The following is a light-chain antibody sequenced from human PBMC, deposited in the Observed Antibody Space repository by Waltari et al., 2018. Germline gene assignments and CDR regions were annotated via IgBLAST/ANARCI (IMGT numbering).Light chain of an antibody. CDR3: AAWDDSLNGWV. CDR2: SNN. CDR1: SSNIGSNT. Sequence: QSVLTQPPSASGTPGQRVTISCSGSSSNIGSNTVNWYQQLPGTAPKLLIYSNNQRPAGVPGRFSGSKSGTSASLAISGLQSEDEADYDCAAWDDSLNGWVFGGGTKLTVL. V-gene: IGLV1-44*01. J-gene: IGLJ3*02.